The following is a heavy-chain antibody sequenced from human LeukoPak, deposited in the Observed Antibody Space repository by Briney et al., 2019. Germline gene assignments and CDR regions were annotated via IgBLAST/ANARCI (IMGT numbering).Heavy chain of an antibody. CDR2: TIPIFGTA. J-gene: IGHJ4*02. D-gene: IGHD3-9*01. Sequence: ASVKVSCKASGGTFSSYAISWVRQAPGQGLEWMGGTIPIFGTANYAQKFQGRVTITADESTSTAYMELSSLRSEDTAVYYCARGTRQYYDILTGYSYFDYWGQGTLVTVSS. CDR1: GGTFSSYA. V-gene: IGHV1-69*13. CDR3: ARGTRQYYDILTGYSYFDY.